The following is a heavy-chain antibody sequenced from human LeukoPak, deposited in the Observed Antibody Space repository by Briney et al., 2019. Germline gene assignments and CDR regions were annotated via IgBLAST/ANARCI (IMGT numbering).Heavy chain of an antibody. CDR1: GGSFSGYY. Sequence: PSETLSLTCAVYGGSFSGYYWSWIRQPPGKGLEWIGEINHSGSTNYNPSLKSRVTISVDTSKNQFSLKLSSVTAADTAVYYCARRKPYYYDSSGRRGRQFDYWGQGTLVTVSS. CDR2: INHSGST. V-gene: IGHV4-34*01. CDR3: ARRKPYYYDSSGRRGRQFDY. J-gene: IGHJ4*02. D-gene: IGHD3-22*01.